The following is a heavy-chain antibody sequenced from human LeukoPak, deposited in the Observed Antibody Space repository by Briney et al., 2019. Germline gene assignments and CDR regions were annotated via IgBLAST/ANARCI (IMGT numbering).Heavy chain of an antibody. D-gene: IGHD3-10*01. J-gene: IGHJ4*02. CDR2: INPNSGGT. CDR3: ARGGGGAYGSGSGY. V-gene: IGHV1-2*04. CDR1: GYTFTGYY. Sequence: ASVKVSCKASGYTFTGYYMHWVRQAPGQGLEWVGWINPNSGGTNYAQKFQGWVTMTRDTSISTAYMELSRLRSDDTAVYSWARGGGGAYGSGSGYWGQGTLVTVSS.